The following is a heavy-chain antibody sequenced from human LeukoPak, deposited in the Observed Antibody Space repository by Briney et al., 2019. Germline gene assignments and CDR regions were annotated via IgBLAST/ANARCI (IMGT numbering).Heavy chain of an antibody. CDR1: GFTFSSYE. CDR3: GTSPRGWFDP. J-gene: IGHJ5*02. CDR2: ISSSGSTI. V-gene: IGHV3-48*03. Sequence: GGSLRLSCAASGFTFSSYEMNRVRQAPGKGLEWVSYISSSGSTIYYADSVKGRFTISRDNAKNSLYLQMNSLRAEDTAVYYCGTSPRGWFDPWGQGTLVTVSS. D-gene: IGHD2-2*01.